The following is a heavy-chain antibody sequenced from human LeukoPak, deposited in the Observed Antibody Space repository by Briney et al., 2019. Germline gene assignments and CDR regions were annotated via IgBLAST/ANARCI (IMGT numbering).Heavy chain of an antibody. CDR1: GYTFTGYY. D-gene: IGHD3-22*01. V-gene: IGHV1-2*02. CDR3: ARDVVDSSGYHDY. Sequence: ASVKVSCKASGYTFTGYYMHWVRQAPGQGLEWMGWINPNSGGTNYAQKFQGRVTMTRDTSISTAYMELSRLRYDDTAVYYCARDVVDSSGYHDYWGQGTLVTVSS. CDR2: INPNSGGT. J-gene: IGHJ4*02.